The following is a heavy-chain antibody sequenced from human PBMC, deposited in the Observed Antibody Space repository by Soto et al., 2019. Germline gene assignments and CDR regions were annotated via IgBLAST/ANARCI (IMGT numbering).Heavy chain of an antibody. Sequence: ASVKVSCKASGYTFTSYGISWVRQAPGQGLEWMGWISAYNGNTNHAQKLQGRVTMTTDTSTSTAYMELRSLRSDDTAVYYCAREDRITIFGVGYYYYGMDVWGQGTTVTVSS. J-gene: IGHJ6*02. V-gene: IGHV1-18*01. D-gene: IGHD3-3*01. CDR2: ISAYNGNT. CDR1: GYTFTSYG. CDR3: AREDRITIFGVGYYYYGMDV.